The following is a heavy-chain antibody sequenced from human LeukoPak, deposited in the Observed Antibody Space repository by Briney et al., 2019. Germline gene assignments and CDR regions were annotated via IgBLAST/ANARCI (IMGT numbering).Heavy chain of an antibody. V-gene: IGHV4-59*01. CDR3: ARVSGWPGVYYFDY. Sequence: SETLSLTCTVSGGSISSYYWSWIRQPPGKGLEWIGYIYYSGSTNYNPSLKSRVTISVDTSKNQFPLKLSSVTAADTAVYYCARVSGWPGVYYFDYWGQGTLVTVSS. J-gene: IGHJ4*02. CDR1: GGSISSYY. CDR2: IYYSGST. D-gene: IGHD6-19*01.